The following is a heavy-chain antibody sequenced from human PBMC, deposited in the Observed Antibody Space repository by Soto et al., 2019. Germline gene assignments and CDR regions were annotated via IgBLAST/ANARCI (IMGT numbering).Heavy chain of an antibody. J-gene: IGHJ4*02. CDR3: ARGPRYNWNYDY. D-gene: IGHD1-7*01. Sequence: SETLSLICAVYGGSFSGFYWSWIRQPPGKGLEWIGEINHSGSTNYNPSLKSRVTISVDTSKNQFSLKLSSVTAADTAVYYCARGPRYNWNYDYWGQGTLVTVSS. CDR1: GGSFSGFY. V-gene: IGHV4-34*01. CDR2: INHSGST.